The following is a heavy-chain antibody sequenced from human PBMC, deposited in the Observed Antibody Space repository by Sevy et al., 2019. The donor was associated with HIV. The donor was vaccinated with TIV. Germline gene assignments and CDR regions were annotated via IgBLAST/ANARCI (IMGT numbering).Heavy chain of an antibody. J-gene: IGHJ4*02. CDR3: AKDPVLRFLEWSDYFDY. Sequence: GGSLRLSCAASGFTFSSYAMSWVRQAPGKGLEWVAAISGSGGSTYYAGSVKAWFTISRDNSKNTLYLQMNSLRADDTAVYYCAKDPVLRFLEWSDYFDYWGQGTLVTVSS. CDR2: ISGSGGST. CDR1: GFTFSSYA. V-gene: IGHV3-23*01. D-gene: IGHD3-3*01.